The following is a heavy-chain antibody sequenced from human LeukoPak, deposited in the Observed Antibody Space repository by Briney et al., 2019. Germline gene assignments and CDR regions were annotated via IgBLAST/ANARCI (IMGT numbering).Heavy chain of an antibody. CDR3: AKDGGAYSYGKYHFDY. J-gene: IGHJ4*02. D-gene: IGHD5-18*01. V-gene: IGHV3-23*01. Sequence: GGSLRLSCAASGSTFSSYAMTWVRQVPGKGLDWVSGTSASGGSTYYADSVKGRFTISRDNSKNTLFLQMNSLRAEDTAVYYCAKDGGAYSYGKYHFDYWGQGTLVTVSS. CDR1: GSTFSSYA. CDR2: TSASGGST.